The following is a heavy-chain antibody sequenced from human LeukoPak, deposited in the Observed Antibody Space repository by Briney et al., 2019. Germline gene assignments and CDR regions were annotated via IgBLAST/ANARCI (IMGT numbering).Heavy chain of an antibody. D-gene: IGHD2-2*01. V-gene: IGHV3-43*01. CDR3: VREMPYAEGGALDI. J-gene: IGHJ3*02. Sequence: GGSLRLSCTASGFIFDDYVIHWVRQPPGKGLEWVSHISWDSVTTKYADSVKGRFTSSRDNSKNSLFLQMNSLRIEDTALYYCVREMPYAEGGALDIWGQGTMVTVSS. CDR2: ISWDSVTT. CDR1: GFIFDDYV.